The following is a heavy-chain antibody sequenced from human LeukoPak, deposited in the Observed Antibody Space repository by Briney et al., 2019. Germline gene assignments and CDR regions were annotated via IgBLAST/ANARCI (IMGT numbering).Heavy chain of an antibody. J-gene: IGHJ4*02. CDR2: ISGSDGST. CDR3: AKGRGYCTGGSCYSDY. CDR1: GFTFSNYA. V-gene: IGHV3-23*01. D-gene: IGHD2-15*01. Sequence: PGGSLRLSCTASGFTFSNYAMSWVRQAPGMGLEWVSTISGSDGSTYYADSVKGRFTISRDNSKNTLYLQMNSLRVEDTAIYYCAKGRGYCTGGSCYSDYWGQGTLVTVSS.